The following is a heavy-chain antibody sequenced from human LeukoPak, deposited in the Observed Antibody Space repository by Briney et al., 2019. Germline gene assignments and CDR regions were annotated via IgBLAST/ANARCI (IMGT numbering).Heavy chain of an antibody. V-gene: IGHV3-7*01. CDR3: ARLRGYSYGKLDY. CDR1: GFTFSSYW. D-gene: IGHD5-18*01. J-gene: IGHJ4*02. CDR2: IKQDGSEK. Sequence: GGSLRLSCAASGFTFSSYWMSWVRQAPGKGLEWVANIKQDGSEKYYVDSVKGRCTISRDNAKNSLYLQMNSLRAEDTAVYYCARLRGYSYGKLDYWGQGTLVTVSS.